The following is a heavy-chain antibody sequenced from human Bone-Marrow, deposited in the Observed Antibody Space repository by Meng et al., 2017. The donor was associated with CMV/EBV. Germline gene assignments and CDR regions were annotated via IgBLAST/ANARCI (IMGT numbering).Heavy chain of an antibody. CDR2: ITGSGSNT. V-gene: IGHV3-23*01. CDR3: ARAPFGAAFGPLNA. J-gene: IGHJ5*02. Sequence: GRSLRLSCAASGFTFTSHAMSWVRQAPGKGLEWVAAITGSGSNTYYGDSGKGRFTISRDDSKTTLYLQLSSLGAEDTAIYYCARAPFGAAFGPLNAWGQGTLVTVSS. CDR1: GFTFTSHA. D-gene: IGHD3-10*01.